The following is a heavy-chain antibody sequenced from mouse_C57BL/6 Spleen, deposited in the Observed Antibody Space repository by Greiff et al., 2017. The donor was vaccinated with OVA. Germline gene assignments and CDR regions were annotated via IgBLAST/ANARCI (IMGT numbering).Heavy chain of an antibody. CDR1: GFTFSSYT. CDR3: ASVPDGYYWFAY. D-gene: IGHD2-3*01. CDR2: ISGGGGNT. J-gene: IGHJ3*01. V-gene: IGHV5-9*01. Sequence: EVMLVESGGGLVKPGGSLKLSCAASGFTFSSYTMSWVRQTPEKRLEWVATISGGGGNTYYPDSVKGRFTISRDNAKNTLYLKMSSLMSEDTALYYCASVPDGYYWFAYWGQGTLVTVSA.